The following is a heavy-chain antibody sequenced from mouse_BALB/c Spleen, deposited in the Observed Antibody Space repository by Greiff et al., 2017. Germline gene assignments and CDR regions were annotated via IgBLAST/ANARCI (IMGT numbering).Heavy chain of an antibody. CDR3: ARGDGYYRDAMDD. Sequence: QVQLQQSGAELMKPGASVKISCKATGYTFSSYWIEWVKQRPGHGLEWIGEILPGSGSTNYNEKFKGKATFTADTSSNTAYMQLSSLTSEDSAVYYCARGDGYYRDAMDDWGQGTSVNVAS. J-gene: IGHJ4*01. V-gene: IGHV1-9*01. CDR2: ILPGSGST. D-gene: IGHD2-3*01. CDR1: GYTFSSYW.